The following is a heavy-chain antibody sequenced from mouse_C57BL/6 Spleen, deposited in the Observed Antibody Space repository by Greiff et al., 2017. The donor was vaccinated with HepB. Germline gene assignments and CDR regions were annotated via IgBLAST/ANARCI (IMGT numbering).Heavy chain of an antibody. CDR3: ARGGLLRSGFGWFAD. CDR1: GYSFTGYY. D-gene: IGHD1-1*01. J-gene: IGHJ3*01. CDR2: INPSTGGT. Sequence: EVQLQQSGPELVKPGASVKISCKASGYSFTGYYMNWVKQSPEKSLEWIGEINPSTGGTTYNQKFKAKATLTVDKSSSTAYMQLKSLTSEDTAVYYCARGGLLRSGFGWFADWGQGTLVTVSA. V-gene: IGHV1-42*01.